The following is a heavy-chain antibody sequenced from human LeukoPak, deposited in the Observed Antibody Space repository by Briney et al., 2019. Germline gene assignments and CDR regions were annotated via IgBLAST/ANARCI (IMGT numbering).Heavy chain of an antibody. CDR3: AREKVRQSGMDV. CDR1: GYTFTGYY. D-gene: IGHD2-2*01. J-gene: IGHJ6*02. V-gene: IGHV1-2*06. CDR2: INPNSGGT. Sequence: ASVEVSCKASGYTFTGYYMHWVRQTPGQGLEWMGRINPNSGGTNYAQKFQGRVTMTRDTSISTAYMELTRLRSDDTAVYYCAREKVRQSGMDVWGQGTTVTVSS.